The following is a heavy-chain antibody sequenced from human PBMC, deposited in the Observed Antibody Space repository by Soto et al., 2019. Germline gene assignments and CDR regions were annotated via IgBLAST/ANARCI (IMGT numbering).Heavy chain of an antibody. CDR1: GFTVGSNY. CDR3: TTDLAISETSYYYYYYGMDV. J-gene: IGHJ6*02. V-gene: IGHV3-15*01. Sequence: GGSLRLSCAASGFTVGSNYVSWVRQAPGKGLEWVGRIKSKTDDGTTDYAAPVKGRFTISRDDSKNTLYLQMNSLKTEDTAVYYCTTDLAISETSYYYYYYGMDVWGQGTTVTVSS. CDR2: IKSKTDDGTT. D-gene: IGHD2-2*01.